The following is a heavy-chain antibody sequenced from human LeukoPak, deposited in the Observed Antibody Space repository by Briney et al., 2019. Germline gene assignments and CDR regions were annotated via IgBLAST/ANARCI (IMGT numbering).Heavy chain of an antibody. CDR2: IYYSGST. D-gene: IGHD6-19*01. V-gene: IGHV4-59*08. CDR1: GVSISSYY. CDR3: ASLSSGWDFDP. Sequence: SETLSHTRTVSGVSISSYYWSWIRQPPGERLEWIGYIYYSGSTNYNPSLKSRVTISVDTSNNQFSLKLSSVTAADTAVYYCASLSSGWDFDPWGQGTLVTVSS. J-gene: IGHJ5*02.